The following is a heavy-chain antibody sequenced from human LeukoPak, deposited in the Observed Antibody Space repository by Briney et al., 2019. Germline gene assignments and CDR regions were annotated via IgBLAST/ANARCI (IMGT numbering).Heavy chain of an antibody. CDR1: GLTFSSYW. CDR2: IKQDGSEK. J-gene: IGHJ4*02. V-gene: IGHV3-7*01. D-gene: IGHD3-3*01. Sequence: PGGSLRLSCAASGLTFSSYWMSWVRQAPGKGLEWVANIKQDGSEKYYVDSVKGRFTISRDNAKNSLYLQMNSLRAEDTAVYYCARRSSDDFWSGYYNKGPGKHYYFDYWGQGTLVTVSS. CDR3: ARRSSDDFWSGYYNKGPGKHYYFDY.